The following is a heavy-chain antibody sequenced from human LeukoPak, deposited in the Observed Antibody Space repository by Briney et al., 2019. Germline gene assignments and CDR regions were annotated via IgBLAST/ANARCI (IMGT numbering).Heavy chain of an antibody. CDR3: ASRASGWYIY. J-gene: IGHJ4*02. CDR2: IYSGAST. Sequence: GGSLRLSCAASGFTFSDYYMSWVRQAPGKGLEWVSLIYSGASTYYADSVKGRFTISRDNSKNTLYLQMNSLRAEDTAVYYCASRASGWYIYWGQGTLVTVSS. CDR1: GFTFSDYY. D-gene: IGHD6-19*01. V-gene: IGHV3-66*01.